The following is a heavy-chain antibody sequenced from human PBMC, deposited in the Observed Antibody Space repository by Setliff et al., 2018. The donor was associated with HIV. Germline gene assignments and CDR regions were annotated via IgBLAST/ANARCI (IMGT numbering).Heavy chain of an antibody. J-gene: IGHJ5*02. Sequence: ETLSLTCAVSGGSISNSRYYWSWIRQPPGKGLEWIGSIYYSGSTYYNPSLKSRVTISVDTSKNQFSLKLSSVTAADAAVYYCASRVYYYDSSGYLREEGFDPWGQGTLVTVSS. D-gene: IGHD3-22*01. CDR1: GGSISNSRYY. CDR3: ASRVYYYDSSGYLREEGFDP. V-gene: IGHV4-39*01. CDR2: IYYSGST.